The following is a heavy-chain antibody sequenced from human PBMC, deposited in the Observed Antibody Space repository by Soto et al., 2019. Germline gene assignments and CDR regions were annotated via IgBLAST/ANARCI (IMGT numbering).Heavy chain of an antibody. CDR3: AKSEHIVVVWSYYYYGMDV. CDR1: GGTFSSYA. D-gene: IGHD3-22*01. Sequence: SVKVSCKASGGTFSSYAISWVRQAPGQGLEWMGGIIPIFGTANYAQKFQGRVTITADESTSTACMELSSLRSEDTAVYYCAKSEHIVVVWSYYYYGMDVSGPGTTVTVYS. CDR2: IIPIFGTA. J-gene: IGHJ6*02. V-gene: IGHV1-69*13.